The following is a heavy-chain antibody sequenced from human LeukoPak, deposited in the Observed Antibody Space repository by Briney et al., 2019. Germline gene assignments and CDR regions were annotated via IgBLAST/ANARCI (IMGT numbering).Heavy chain of an antibody. J-gene: IGHJ6*03. V-gene: IGHV6-1*01. CDR1: GDSVSSNSAA. D-gene: IGHD6-13*01. CDR2: TYYRSKWYN. Sequence: SQTLSLTCAISGDSVSSNSAAWNWIRQSPSRGLEWLGRTYYRSKWYNDYAVSVKSRITINPDTSKNQFSLQLNSVTPEDTAVYYCARDGRIAAAGTYYYYYMDVWGKGTTVTVSS. CDR3: ARDGRIAAAGTYYYYYMDV.